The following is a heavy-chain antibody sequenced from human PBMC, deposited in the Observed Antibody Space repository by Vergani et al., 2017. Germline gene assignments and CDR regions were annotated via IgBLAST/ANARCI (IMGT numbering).Heavy chain of an antibody. CDR1: EYSFGNYW. V-gene: IGHV5-51*01. Sequence: EVALVQSGPEMRKPGESLTISCKGSEYSFGNYWIGWVRQMPGKGLEWMVIIYPADSDTRNSPSFQGQVTISADKSISTAFLQWDSLKASDTALYYCARHTTYTDSWGQGALVTVSS. CDR3: ARHTTYTDS. CDR2: IYPADSDT. D-gene: IGHD1-1*01. J-gene: IGHJ4*02.